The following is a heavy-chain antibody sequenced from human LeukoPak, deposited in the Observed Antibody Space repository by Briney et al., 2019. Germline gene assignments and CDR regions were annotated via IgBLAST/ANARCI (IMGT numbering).Heavy chain of an antibody. J-gene: IGHJ5*02. CDR3: ARALPHRRLMDTTMEQHWFDP. V-gene: IGHV3-53*01. CDR2: IYSGGST. D-gene: IGHD5-18*01. CDR1: GFTVSSDS. Sequence: PGGSLRLSCTVSGFTVSSDSMSWVRQAPGKGLEWVSFIYSGGSTHYSDSVKGRFTISRDNSKNTLYLQMNSLRAEDTAVYYCARALPHRRLMDTTMEQHWFDPWGQGTLVTVSS.